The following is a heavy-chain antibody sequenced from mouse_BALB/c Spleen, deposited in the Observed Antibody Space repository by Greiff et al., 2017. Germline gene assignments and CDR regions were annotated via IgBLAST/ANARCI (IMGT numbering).Heavy chain of an antibody. V-gene: IGHV5-17*02. J-gene: IGHJ3*01. Sequence: DVKLVESGGGLVQPGGSRKLSCAASGFTFSSFGMHWVRQAPEKGLEWVAYISSGSSTIYYADTVKGRFTISRDNPKNTLFLQMTSLRSEDTAMYYCASQLSMIRFAYWGQGTLVTVSA. CDR3: ASQLSMIRFAY. D-gene: IGHD2-3*01. CDR1: GFTFSSFG. CDR2: ISSGSSTI.